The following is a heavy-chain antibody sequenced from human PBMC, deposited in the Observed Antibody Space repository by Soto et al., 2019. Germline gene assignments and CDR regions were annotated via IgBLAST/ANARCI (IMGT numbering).Heavy chain of an antibody. J-gene: IGHJ3*02. CDR2: SRNRANSYST. D-gene: IGHD3-22*01. V-gene: IGHV3-72*01. CDR1: GFTFSDHY. CDR3: TRASFYDSSGYFQRAFDI. Sequence: EVQLVESGGGLVQPGGSLRLSCAASGFTFSDHYMDWVRQAPGKGLEWVGRSRNRANSYSTEYAASVKGRLIISRDDSENSVYLQVNSLKTEDTAVYYCTRASFYDSSGYFQRAFDIWGQGTLVTVSS.